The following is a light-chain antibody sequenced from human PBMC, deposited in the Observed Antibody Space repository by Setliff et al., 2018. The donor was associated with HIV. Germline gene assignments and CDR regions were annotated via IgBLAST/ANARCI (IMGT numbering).Light chain of an antibody. V-gene: IGLV2-14*01. CDR1: SSDAGAYGF. CDR3: SSFTRSRTWL. Sequence: SVLTQPASVSGSPGQSITISCIGTSSDAGAYGFVSWYQRLPGKPPKLIIFEVNNRPSGISYRFSGSKFGTTASLTISGLQAEDEADYYCSSFTRSRTWLFGGGTKVTVL. CDR2: EVN. J-gene: IGLJ3*02.